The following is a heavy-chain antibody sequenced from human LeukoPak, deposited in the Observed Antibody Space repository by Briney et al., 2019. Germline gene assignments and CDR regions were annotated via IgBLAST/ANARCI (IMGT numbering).Heavy chain of an antibody. Sequence: SSVKVSCKASGGTFSSYAISWVRQAPGQGLEWMGRIIPILGIANYAQKFQGRVTITADKSTSTAYMELSSLRSEDTAVYYCARDRRVRGVIITPNDAFDIWGQGTMVTVPS. D-gene: IGHD3-10*01. V-gene: IGHV1-69*04. J-gene: IGHJ3*02. CDR1: GGTFSSYA. CDR2: IIPILGIA. CDR3: ARDRRVRGVIITPNDAFDI.